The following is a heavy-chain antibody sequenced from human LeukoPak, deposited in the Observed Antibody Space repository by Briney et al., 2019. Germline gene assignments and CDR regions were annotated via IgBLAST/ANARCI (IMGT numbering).Heavy chain of an antibody. J-gene: IGHJ4*02. CDR3: ARAPPKKYYFDY. CDR2: IIPMFGTA. CDR1: GGTFSSHA. Sequence: ASVKVSCKASGGTFSSHAITWVRQAPGQGLEWMGGIIPMFGTANYAQKFQARVTITADESTSTAYMELSSLRSEDTAVYYCARAPPKKYYFDYWGQGTLVTVSS. V-gene: IGHV1-69*01.